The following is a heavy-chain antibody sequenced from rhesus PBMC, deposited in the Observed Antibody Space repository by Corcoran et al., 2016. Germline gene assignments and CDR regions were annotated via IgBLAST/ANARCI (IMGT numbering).Heavy chain of an antibody. CDR1: GASITHIY. CDR3: AMYDTMTALDY. Sequence: QVQLQESGPGLVKPSETLSLTSAVSGASITHIYWRWIRQSPGKGLDWIGRIYGTSGSTRYNSSLTSRGTIARDTSKNQFSLKLYSVTAADTAVYYCAMYDTMTALDYWGQGVLVTVSS. D-gene: IGHD3-28*01. CDR2: IYGTSGST. V-gene: IGHV4-147*01. J-gene: IGHJ4*01.